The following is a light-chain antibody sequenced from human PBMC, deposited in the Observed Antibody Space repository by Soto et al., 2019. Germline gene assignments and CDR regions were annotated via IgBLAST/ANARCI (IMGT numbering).Light chain of an antibody. V-gene: IGKV3-15*01. Sequence: EIVMTQSPATLSVSPGERATLSCRASQSVSSNLAWYQQKPGQAPRLLIFGASSRVTGIPGRFSGSGSGTEFTLTISSLQSEAFAVYYCQQYNNWSPITFGQGTRLEIK. CDR2: GAS. J-gene: IGKJ5*01. CDR3: QQYNNWSPIT. CDR1: QSVSSN.